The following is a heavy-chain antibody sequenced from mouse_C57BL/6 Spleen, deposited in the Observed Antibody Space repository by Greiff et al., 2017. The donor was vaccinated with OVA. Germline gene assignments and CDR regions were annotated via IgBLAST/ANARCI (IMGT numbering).Heavy chain of an antibody. Sequence: QVQLQQPGAELVKPGASVQMSCKASGYTFTSYWITWVKQRPGQGLEWIGDIYPGSGSTNYNEKFKSKATLTVDTSSSTAYMQLSSLTSEDSAVYYCARAPLNYDYAWFAYWGQGTLVTVSA. CDR1: GYTFTSYW. J-gene: IGHJ3*01. CDR2: IYPGSGST. V-gene: IGHV1-55*01. D-gene: IGHD2-4*01. CDR3: ARAPLNYDYAWFAY.